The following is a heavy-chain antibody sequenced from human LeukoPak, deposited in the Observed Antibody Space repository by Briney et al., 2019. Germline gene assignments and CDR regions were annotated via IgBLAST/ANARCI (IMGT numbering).Heavy chain of an antibody. V-gene: IGHV4-31*03. D-gene: IGHD2-15*01. J-gene: IGHJ5*02. CDR1: GGSISSGGYY. Sequence: SETLSLTCTVSGGSISSGGYYWSWIRQHPGAGLEWIGYIYYSGSTYYNPSLKSRVTTSVDTSKNQFSLKVSSVTAADTAVYYCARAPGVGYCSGGSCYNWFDPWGQGTLVTVSS. CDR2: IYYSGST. CDR3: ARAPGVGYCSGGSCYNWFDP.